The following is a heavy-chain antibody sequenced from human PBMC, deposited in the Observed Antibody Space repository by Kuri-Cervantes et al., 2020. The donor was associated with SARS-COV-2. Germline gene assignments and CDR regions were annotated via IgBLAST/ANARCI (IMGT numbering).Heavy chain of an antibody. J-gene: IGHJ3*02. CDR3: ARGTYYYDSTGHAFYI. Sequence: GGSLRLSCAASGFTFTTFAMNWVRQAPGKGLEWVSYISSSGSTIYYADSVKGRFTISRDNAKNSLYLQMNSLRAEDTAVYYCARGTYYYDSTGHAFYIWGQGTMVTVSS. V-gene: IGHV3-48*03. CDR2: ISSSGSTI. D-gene: IGHD3-22*01. CDR1: GFTFTTFA.